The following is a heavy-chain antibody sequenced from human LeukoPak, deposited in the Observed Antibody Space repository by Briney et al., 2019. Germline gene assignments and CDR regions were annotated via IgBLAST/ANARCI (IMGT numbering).Heavy chain of an antibody. CDR1: GYTSTKYG. CDR2: ISASNGNT. D-gene: IGHD2-21*01. J-gene: IGHJ5*02. V-gene: IGHV1-18*01. Sequence: ASVKVSCKASGYTSTKYGVSWMRQAPGQGLEWMGWISASNGNTNYAQKFQGRITMTTDTSTSTAYMELRSLRSDDTAVYYCAREGSIKLWSREFDPWGQGTLVTVSS. CDR3: AREGSIKLWSREFDP.